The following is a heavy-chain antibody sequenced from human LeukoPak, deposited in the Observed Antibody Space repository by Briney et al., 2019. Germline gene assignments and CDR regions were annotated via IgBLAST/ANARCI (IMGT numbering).Heavy chain of an antibody. J-gene: IGHJ4*02. D-gene: IGHD6-13*01. CDR2: IANDGKDK. Sequence: GGSLRLSCAASGFSFSNYPMHWVRQAPGKGLEWVAVIANDGKDKHNADSVKGRFTISRDNPKNTLYLQMNSLRAEDTAMYYCARDLTIAAANYYFDNWGQGTLVTVSS. CDR3: ARDLTIAAANYYFDN. V-gene: IGHV3-30*04. CDR1: GFSFSNYP.